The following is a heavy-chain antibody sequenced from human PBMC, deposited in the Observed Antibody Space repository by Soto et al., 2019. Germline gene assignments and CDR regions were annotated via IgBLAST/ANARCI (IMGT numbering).Heavy chain of an antibody. V-gene: IGHV4-34*01. D-gene: IGHD4-17*01. Sequence: PSETLSLTCAVYGGSFSGYYWSWIRQPPGKGLAWIGEINHSGSTNYNPSLKSRVTISVDTSKNQFSLKLSSVTAADTAVHYCARSLRRRPWWGQGTLVTVSS. CDR3: ARSLRRRPW. CDR1: GGSFSGYY. CDR2: INHSGST. J-gene: IGHJ4*02.